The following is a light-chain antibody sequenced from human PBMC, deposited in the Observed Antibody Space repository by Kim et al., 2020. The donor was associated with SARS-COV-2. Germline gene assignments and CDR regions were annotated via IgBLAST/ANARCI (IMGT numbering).Light chain of an antibody. CDR3: QAWDSSVV. CDR1: KLGDKY. J-gene: IGLJ2*01. V-gene: IGLV3-1*01. Sequence: SYELTQPPSVSVSPGQTASITGSGDKLGDKYACWYQQKPGQSPVLVIYQDSKRPSGIPERFSGSNSGNTATLTISGTQAMDEADYYCQAWDSSVVFGGGTQLTVL. CDR2: QDS.